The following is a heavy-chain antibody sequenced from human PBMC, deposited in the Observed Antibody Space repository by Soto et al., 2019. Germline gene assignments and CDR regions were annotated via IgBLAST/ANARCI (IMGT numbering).Heavy chain of an antibody. CDR3: ARCSLVVVPAPGFDP. CDR1: GGSISSGGYY. D-gene: IGHD2-2*01. CDR2: IYYSGTT. V-gene: IGHV4-31*03. Sequence: SETLSLTCTVSGGSISSGGYYWSWIRQHPGKGLEWIGYIYYSGTTYYNPSLKSRVTISVDTSKNQFSLKLSSVSAADTALYYCARCSLVVVPAPGFDPWGRGTLVTVSA. J-gene: IGHJ5*02.